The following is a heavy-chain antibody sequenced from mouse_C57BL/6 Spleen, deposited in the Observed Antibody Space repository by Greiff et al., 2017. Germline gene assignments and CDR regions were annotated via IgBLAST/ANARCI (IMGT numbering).Heavy chain of an antibody. V-gene: IGHV1-7*01. D-gene: IGHD1-1*01. Sequence: VQLQQSGAELAKPGASVKLSCKASGYTFTSYWMHWVKQRPGQGLEGIGYINPSSGYTKYNQKFKDKATLTADKSSSTAYMQLSSLTYEDSAVYYCARSTTTDYWYFDVWGTGTTVTVSA. CDR2: INPSSGYT. CDR3: ARSTTTDYWYFDV. J-gene: IGHJ1*03. CDR1: GYTFTSYW.